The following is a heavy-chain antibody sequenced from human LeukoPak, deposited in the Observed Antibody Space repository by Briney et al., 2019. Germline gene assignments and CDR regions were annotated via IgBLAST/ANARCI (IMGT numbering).Heavy chain of an antibody. CDR3: ARDRRD. CDR1: GFTFTNHP. CDR2: ISPSGHRT. Sequence: GGSLRLSCAASGFTFTNHPMHWVRQTSGKRLEYVSAISPSGHRTWYADSVRGRFTISRDNSKNTLYLQMNSLRADDTAMYYCARDRRDWGQGTLVTVSS. V-gene: IGHV3-64*02. J-gene: IGHJ4*02. D-gene: IGHD1-14*01.